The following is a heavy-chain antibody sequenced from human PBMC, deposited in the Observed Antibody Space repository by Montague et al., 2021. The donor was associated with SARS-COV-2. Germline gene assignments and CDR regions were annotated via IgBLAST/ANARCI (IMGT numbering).Heavy chain of an antibody. CDR1: GYSINSNYY. CDR2: SYHSGTT. CDR3: ARAPYYGPGKPYQFDY. Sequence: SETLSLTCTVSGYSINSNYYWGWIRQPPGKGLEWIGCSYHSGTTYYHPSLKSRVTISLDTSNNHFSLKVTSVTAADTAVYYCARAPYYGPGKPYQFDYWGRGTLVTVSS. D-gene: IGHD3-10*01. V-gene: IGHV4-38-2*02. J-gene: IGHJ4*02.